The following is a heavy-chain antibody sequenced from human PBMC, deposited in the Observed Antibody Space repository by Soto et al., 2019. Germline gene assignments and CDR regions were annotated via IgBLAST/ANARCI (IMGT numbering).Heavy chain of an antibody. V-gene: IGHV4-31*03. D-gene: IGHD3-10*01. CDR3: ARGGTITMVRGVVSNWFDP. CDR2: IYYSGST. J-gene: IGHJ5*02. Sequence: SETLSLTCTVSGGSISSGGYYWSWIRQHPGKCLEWIGYIYYSGSTYYNPSLKSRVTISVDTSKNQFSLKLSSVTAADTAVYYCARGGTITMVRGVVSNWFDPWGQGTLVTVSS. CDR1: GGSISSGGYY.